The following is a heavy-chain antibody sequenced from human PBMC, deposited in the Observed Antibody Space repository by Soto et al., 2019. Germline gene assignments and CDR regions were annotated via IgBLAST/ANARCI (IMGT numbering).Heavy chain of an antibody. Sequence: EVQLLESGGGLVQPGGSLRLSCVASGFTFSSYSMSWVRQAPGKGLEWVSGFRSGGDDGTKYYADSVKGRFTISRDNSKNTLFLQMNSLTAEDTAIYYCAKKVNSGPGSQYFDYWGQGTLVTVSS. CDR2: FRSGGDDGTK. V-gene: IGHV3-23*01. CDR1: GFTFSSYS. D-gene: IGHD3-10*01. J-gene: IGHJ4*02. CDR3: AKKVNSGPGSQYFDY.